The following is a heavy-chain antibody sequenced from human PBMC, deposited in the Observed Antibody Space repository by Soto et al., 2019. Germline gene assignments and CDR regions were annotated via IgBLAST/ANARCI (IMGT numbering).Heavy chain of an antibody. J-gene: IGHJ4*02. Sequence: EVQLVESGGGLVKPGGSLRLSCAASGFTFTSHNIYWFRQAPGKGLEWVSSISPYDHSMYYADSVKGRFTVSKDNAKSSVYLQMDRLRAADTAISYCARELSTIVRAYNWGQGTLVTVSS. CDR1: GFTFTSHN. V-gene: IGHV3-21*02. CDR2: ISPYDHSM. D-gene: IGHD3-10*01. CDR3: ARELSTIVRAYN.